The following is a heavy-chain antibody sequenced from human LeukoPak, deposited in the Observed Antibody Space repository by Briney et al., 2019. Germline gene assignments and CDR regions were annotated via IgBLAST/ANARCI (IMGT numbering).Heavy chain of an antibody. CDR3: ARSIVGALSDY. CDR2: IYYSGST. CDR1: GGSISSGGYY. V-gene: IGHV4-31*03. D-gene: IGHD1-26*01. Sequence: SETLSLTCTVSGGSISSGGYYWSWIRQHPGKGLEWIGYIYYSGSTYYNPSLKSRVTISVDTSKNQFSLKLSSVTAADTAVYYCARSIVGALSDYWGQGTLVTVSS. J-gene: IGHJ4*02.